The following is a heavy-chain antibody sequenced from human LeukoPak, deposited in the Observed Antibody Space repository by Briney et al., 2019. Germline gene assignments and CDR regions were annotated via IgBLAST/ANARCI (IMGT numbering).Heavy chain of an antibody. CDR2: IIPIFGTA. Sequence: GASVKVSCKASGGTFSSYAISWERQAPGQGLEWMGGIIPIFGTANYAQKFQGRVTITADESTSTAYMELSSLRSEDTAVYYCARGRPLEDYFDYWGLGTLVTVSS. CDR1: GGTFSSYA. V-gene: IGHV1-69*13. J-gene: IGHJ4*02. D-gene: IGHD1-1*01. CDR3: ARGRPLEDYFDY.